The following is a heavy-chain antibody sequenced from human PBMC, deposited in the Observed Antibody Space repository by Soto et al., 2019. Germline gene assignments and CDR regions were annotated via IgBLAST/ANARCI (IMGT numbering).Heavy chain of an antibody. D-gene: IGHD2-21*02. Sequence: GSLRLSCAASGFIFSNYGIHWVRQAPGKGLEWVALIWYDGSNQYYADSVKGRFIVSRDNTNNTVYLQLNSLTADDTAVYYCARLPYCGGDCHTAYFDYWGQGTLVTVSS. J-gene: IGHJ4*02. CDR2: IWYDGSNQ. V-gene: IGHV3-33*01. CDR1: GFIFSNYG. CDR3: ARLPYCGGDCHTAYFDY.